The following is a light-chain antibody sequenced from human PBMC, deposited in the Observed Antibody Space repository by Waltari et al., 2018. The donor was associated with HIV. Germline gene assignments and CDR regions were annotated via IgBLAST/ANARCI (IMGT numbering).Light chain of an antibody. CDR2: RNS. Sequence: QSVLTQPPSASATPAQRITISCSGGNSNIESNYVYWYQQLPGTAPKVFIYRNSQRPSGVPDRFSGSKSGTSASLIISGLRSGDEADYYCASWDDSLNAFVFGTGTKVTVL. J-gene: IGLJ1*01. V-gene: IGLV1-47*01. CDR1: NSNIESNY. CDR3: ASWDDSLNAFV.